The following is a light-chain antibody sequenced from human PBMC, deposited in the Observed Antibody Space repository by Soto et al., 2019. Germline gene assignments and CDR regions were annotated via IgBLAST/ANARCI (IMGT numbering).Light chain of an antibody. V-gene: IGLV2-14*04. J-gene: IGLJ1*01. CDR2: DVS. Sequence: GGYNYVSWYQQHPGKAPKLMIYDVSNRPSGVSNRFSGSKSGNTASLTISGLQAEDEADYYCSSYTSSSTLYVFGTGTK. CDR3: SSYTSSSTLYV. CDR1: GGYNY.